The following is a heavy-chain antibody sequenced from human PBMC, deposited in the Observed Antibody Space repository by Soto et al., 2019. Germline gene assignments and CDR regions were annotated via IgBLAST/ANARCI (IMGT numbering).Heavy chain of an antibody. CDR3: ARTNYDSSGYYYVLDY. CDR1: GGSISSSSYY. J-gene: IGHJ4*02. V-gene: IGHV4-39*01. CDR2: IYYSGST. Sequence: SETLSLTCTVSGGSISSSSYYWGWIRQPPGKGLEWIGSIYYSGSTYYNPSLKSRVTISVDTSKNQFSLKLSSVTAADTAVYYCARTNYDSSGYYYVLDYWGQGTLVTVSS. D-gene: IGHD3-22*01.